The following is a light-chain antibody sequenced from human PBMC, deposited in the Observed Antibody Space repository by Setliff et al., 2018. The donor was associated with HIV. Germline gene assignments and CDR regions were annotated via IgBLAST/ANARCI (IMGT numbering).Light chain of an antibody. CDR1: SSNIGSNT. Sequence: QSVLTRPPSASGTPGQRVTISCSGSSSNIGSNTVNWYQQLPGTAPKLLIYRNNQRPSGVPDRFSGSKSGTSASLAISGLQSEDEADYYCAAWDDSLNGVIFGGGTKVTV. CDR3: AAWDDSLNGVI. CDR2: RNN. J-gene: IGLJ2*01. V-gene: IGLV1-44*01.